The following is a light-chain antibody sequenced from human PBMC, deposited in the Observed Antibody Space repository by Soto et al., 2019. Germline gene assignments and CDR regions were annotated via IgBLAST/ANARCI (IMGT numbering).Light chain of an antibody. J-gene: IGKJ1*01. CDR1: QSVLYSSNNKNY. V-gene: IGKV4-1*01. CDR3: QQYCSTPPT. CDR2: WAS. Sequence: DIVMTQSPDSLAVSLGERATINCKSSQSVLYSSNNKNYLAWYQQKPGQPPKLLIYWASTRESGVPDRFSGSGSGTDFTLTISSLQAEEVAVYYGQQYCSTPPTFGQGTKVEIK.